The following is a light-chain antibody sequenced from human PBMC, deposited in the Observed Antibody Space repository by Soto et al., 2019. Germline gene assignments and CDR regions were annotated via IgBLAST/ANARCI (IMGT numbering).Light chain of an antibody. CDR2: GNN. V-gene: IGLV1-44*01. CDR1: GSSIGTNT. J-gene: IGLJ3*02. CDR3: AAWDGSLSGLV. Sequence: QSVLTQPPSASGTPGQRVTISCSGSGSSIGTNTVNWYRQLPGTAPKLLIYGNNQRPSGVPDRFSGSKSGTSASLAISGLQSEDEADYYCAAWDGSLSGLVFGGGTKLTVL.